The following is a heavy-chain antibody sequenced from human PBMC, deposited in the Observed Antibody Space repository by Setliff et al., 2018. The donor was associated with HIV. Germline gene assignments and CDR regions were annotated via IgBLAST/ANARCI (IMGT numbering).Heavy chain of an antibody. V-gene: IGHV4-39*07. CDR2: IYYSGST. Sequence: SETLSLTCTVSGGSISSSSYYWGWIRQPPGKGLEWIGSIYYSGSTYYNPSLKSRVTISVDTSKNQFSLKLSSVTAADTAVYYCARGDGTKYYYYYYMDVWGKGTTVTVSS. CDR3: ARGDGTKYYYYYYMDV. J-gene: IGHJ6*03. D-gene: IGHD1-7*01. CDR1: GGSISSSSYY.